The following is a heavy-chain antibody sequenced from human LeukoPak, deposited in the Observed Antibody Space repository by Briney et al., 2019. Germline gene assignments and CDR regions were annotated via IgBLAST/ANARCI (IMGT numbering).Heavy chain of an antibody. D-gene: IGHD1-26*01. CDR2: MYSGGSGDI. CDR3: ARGHRSISIVGATTSDY. J-gene: IGHJ4*02. V-gene: IGHV3-53*05. CDR1: GFSVSSNY. Sequence: PGGSLRLSCAASGFSVSSNYMGWVRQAPGKGLEWVSVMYSGGSGDIYYGDSVKGRFTISRDSSKNTLYLQMNSLRAEDTAVYYCARGHRSISIVGATTSDYWGQGTLVTVSS.